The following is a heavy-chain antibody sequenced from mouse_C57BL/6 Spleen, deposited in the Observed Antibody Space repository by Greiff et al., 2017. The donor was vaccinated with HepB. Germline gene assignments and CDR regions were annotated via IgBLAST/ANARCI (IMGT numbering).Heavy chain of an antibody. CDR1: GFNIKDDY. CDR2: IDPENGDT. D-gene: IGHD1-1*01. J-gene: IGHJ1*03. CDR3: TTGYYYGREYFDV. V-gene: IGHV14-4*01. Sequence: EVQLQQSGAELVRPGASVKLSCTASGFNIKDDYMHWVKQRPEQGLEWIGWIDPENGDTEYASKFQGKATITADTSSNTAYLQLSSLTSEDTAVYYCTTGYYYGREYFDVWGTGTTVTVSS.